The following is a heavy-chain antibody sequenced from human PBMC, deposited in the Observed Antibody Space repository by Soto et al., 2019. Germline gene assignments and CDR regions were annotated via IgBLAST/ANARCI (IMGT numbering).Heavy chain of an antibody. D-gene: IGHD2-15*01. CDR2: ISSSGSTI. Sequence: GGSLRLSCAASGFTFSDYYMSWIRQAPGKGLEWVSYISSSGSTIYYADSVKGRFTISRDNAKNSLYLQMNSLRAEDTAVYYCARGAGNIVVVPAARGYCSGGSCYNWFDPWGQGTLVTVSS. J-gene: IGHJ5*02. CDR3: ARGAGNIVVVPAARGYCSGGSCYNWFDP. V-gene: IGHV3-11*01. CDR1: GFTFSDYY.